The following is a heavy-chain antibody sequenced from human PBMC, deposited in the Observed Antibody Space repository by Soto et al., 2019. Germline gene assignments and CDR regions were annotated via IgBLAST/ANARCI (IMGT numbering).Heavy chain of an antibody. CDR2: ISYDGSNK. Sequence: GGSLRLSFGGSGFTFSSYGMHRVRQAPGKGLEWVAVISYDGSNKYYADSVKGRFTISRDNSKNTLYLQMNSLRAEDTAVYYCAKDPSHEPGAIYYYYYYGMDVWGQGT. J-gene: IGHJ6*02. CDR3: AKDPSHEPGAIYYYYYYGMDV. V-gene: IGHV3-30*18. D-gene: IGHD1-26*01. CDR1: GFTFSSYG.